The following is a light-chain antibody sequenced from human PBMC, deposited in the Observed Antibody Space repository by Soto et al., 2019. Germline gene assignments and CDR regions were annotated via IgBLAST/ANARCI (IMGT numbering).Light chain of an antibody. Sequence: EIVMTQSPATLSVSPGERATLSCRASQSVSSNLAWYQQKPGQAPRLLIYGASTRATGIPARFSGSGSGTEFTLTISSLQSEDFALYYCQQYYQWPSRTLRQGTKVDIK. CDR3: QQYYQWPSRT. CDR1: QSVSSN. J-gene: IGKJ1*01. CDR2: GAS. V-gene: IGKV3-15*01.